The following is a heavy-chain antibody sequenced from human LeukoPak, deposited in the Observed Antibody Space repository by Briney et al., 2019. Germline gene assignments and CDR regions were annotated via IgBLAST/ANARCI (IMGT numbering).Heavy chain of an antibody. CDR1: GFTFSSYA. D-gene: IGHD4/OR15-4a*01. V-gene: IGHV3-23*01. CDR3: ARRAGAYSHPYDY. J-gene: IGHJ4*02. Sequence: GGSLRLSCAASGFTFSSYAMSWVRQAPGKGLEWVSTISNNDGTTYYADSVKGRFTISRDNSKNTLYLQMNSLRAEDTAVYYCARRAGAYSHPYDYWGQGTLVTVSS. CDR2: ISNNDGTT.